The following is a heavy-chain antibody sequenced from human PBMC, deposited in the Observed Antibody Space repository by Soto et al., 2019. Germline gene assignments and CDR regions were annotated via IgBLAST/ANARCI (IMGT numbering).Heavy chain of an antibody. Sequence: SGALAPTAPVASGAISSNYGTWIRHPPGKGLEWIVYISHLENTFYNPSFQSRLTLPIDRSKNQFSLKLASMTAADTAVYYCARGGGYDPFDYWGQGTLVTVSS. CDR1: SGAISSNY. D-gene: IGHD5-12*01. CDR2: ISHLENT. CDR3: ARGGGYDPFDY. J-gene: IGHJ4*02. V-gene: IGHV4-59*04.